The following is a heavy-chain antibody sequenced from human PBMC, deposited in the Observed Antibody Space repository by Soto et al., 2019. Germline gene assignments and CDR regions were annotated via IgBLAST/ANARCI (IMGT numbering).Heavy chain of an antibody. Sequence: GGSLRLSCAASGFTFSSYSMNWVRQAPGKGLEWVSSISSSSDYIYYADSLKGRFTISRDNAKNSLYLQMNSLRAEDTAVYYCARVIYFDSSGFSVWGQGTLVTVSS. CDR2: ISSSSDYI. J-gene: IGHJ4*02. D-gene: IGHD3-22*01. CDR1: GFTFSSYS. CDR3: ARVIYFDSSGFSV. V-gene: IGHV3-21*01.